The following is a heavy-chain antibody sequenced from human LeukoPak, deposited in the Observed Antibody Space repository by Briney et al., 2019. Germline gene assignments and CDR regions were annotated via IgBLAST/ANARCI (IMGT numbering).Heavy chain of an antibody. CDR3: ARDLVVRVPGPSRGYYYYGMDV. D-gene: IGHD2-15*01. CDR2: IYPGDSDT. CDR1: GYSFTSYW. J-gene: IGHJ6*02. V-gene: IGHV5-51*01. Sequence: GESLKISCKGSGYSFTSYWIGWVRQVPGKGLEWMGIIYPGDSDTRYSPSFQGQVTISADKSISTAYLQWSSLKASDTAMYYCARDLVVRVPGPSRGYYYYGMDVWGQGTTVTVSS.